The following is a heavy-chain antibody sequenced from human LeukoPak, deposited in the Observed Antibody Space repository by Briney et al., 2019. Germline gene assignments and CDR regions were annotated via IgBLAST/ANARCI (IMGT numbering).Heavy chain of an antibody. CDR2: IWYDGSNK. Sequence: GGSLRLSCAASGFTFSSYGMHWVRQAPGKGLEWVAVIWYDGSNKYYADSVKGGFTISRDNSKNTLYLQMNSLRAEDTAVYYCAKDHNYDSSGYYYPQNGYFDYWGQGTLVTVSS. D-gene: IGHD3-22*01. V-gene: IGHV3-33*06. J-gene: IGHJ4*02. CDR3: AKDHNYDSSGYYYPQNGYFDY. CDR1: GFTFSSYG.